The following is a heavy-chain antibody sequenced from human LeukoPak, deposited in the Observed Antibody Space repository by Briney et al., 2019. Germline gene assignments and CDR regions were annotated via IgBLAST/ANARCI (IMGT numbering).Heavy chain of an antibody. CDR2: IYYSGST. J-gene: IGHJ4*02. CDR1: GGSFSGYY. V-gene: IGHV4-34*01. CDR3: ARQKITGTALDY. D-gene: IGHD1-20*01. Sequence: SETLSLTCAVYGGSFSGYYWSWIRQPPGKGLEWIGSIYYSGSTYYNPSLKSRVTISVDTSKNQFSLKLSSVTAADTAVYYCARQKITGTALDYWGQGTLVTVSS.